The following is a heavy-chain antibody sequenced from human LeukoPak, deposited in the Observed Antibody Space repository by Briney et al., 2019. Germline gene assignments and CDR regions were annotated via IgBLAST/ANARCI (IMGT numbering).Heavy chain of an antibody. CDR3: ARDLRIVSGSYLDY. CDR2: IYSGGST. Sequence: GGSLRLSCAASGFSVSSNYMSWVRQAPGKGLEWVSLIYSGGSTYYADSAKGRFTISRDNSKNTLFLQMNSLRAEDTAIYYCARDLRIVSGSYLDYWGQGTLVTVSS. V-gene: IGHV3-66*01. CDR1: GFSVSSNY. D-gene: IGHD1-26*01. J-gene: IGHJ4*02.